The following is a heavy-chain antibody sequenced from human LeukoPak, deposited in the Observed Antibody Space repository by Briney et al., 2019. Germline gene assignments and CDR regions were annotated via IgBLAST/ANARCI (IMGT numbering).Heavy chain of an antibody. D-gene: IGHD3-22*01. CDR2: ISGSGGST. V-gene: IGHV3-23*01. J-gene: IGHJ4*02. CDR1: GFTFSSYA. Sequence: GRSLRLSCAASGFTFSSYAMSWVRQAPGKGLEWVSAISGSGGSTYYADSVKGRFTISRDNSKNTLYLQMNSLRAEDTAVYYCATLEGYYYDSLSYFDYWGQGTLVTVSS. CDR3: ATLEGYYYDSLSYFDY.